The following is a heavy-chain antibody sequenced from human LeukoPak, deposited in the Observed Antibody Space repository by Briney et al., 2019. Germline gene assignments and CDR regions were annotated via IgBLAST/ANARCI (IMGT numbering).Heavy chain of an antibody. CDR2: ISSSSSYI. V-gene: IGHV3-21*04. CDR3: AKDRGYDYYDSRAPFGAFDI. Sequence: GGSLRLSCAASGFTFSSYSMNWVRQAPGKGLEWVSSISSSSSYIYYADSVKGRFTISRDNAKNSLYLQMNSLRAEDTAVYYCAKDRGYDYYDSRAPFGAFDIWGQGTMVTVSS. CDR1: GFTFSSYS. D-gene: IGHD3-22*01. J-gene: IGHJ3*02.